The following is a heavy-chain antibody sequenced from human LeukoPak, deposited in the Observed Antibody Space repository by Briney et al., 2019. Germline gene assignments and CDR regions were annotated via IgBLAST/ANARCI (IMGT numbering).Heavy chain of an antibody. Sequence: GGSLRLSCAASGFTFSSYAMDWVRQAPRKGLEWVTFLSYDGEDEQYVDSVRGRFTSSRDNSKKTLYLQMNNLSPEDTAIYYCARDQPGGGLDYWGQGVLVAVSS. D-gene: IGHD3-16*01. CDR1: GFTFSSYA. CDR3: ARDQPGGGLDY. J-gene: IGHJ4*02. CDR2: LSYDGEDE. V-gene: IGHV3-30*04.